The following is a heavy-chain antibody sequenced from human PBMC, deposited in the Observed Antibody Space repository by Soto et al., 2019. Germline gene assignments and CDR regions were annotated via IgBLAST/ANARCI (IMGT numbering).Heavy chain of an antibody. CDR1: GGSISSSSYY. CDR2: IYYSGST. J-gene: IGHJ2*01. CDR3: ALDILTGYYKLGNWYFDL. D-gene: IGHD3-9*01. V-gene: IGHV4-39*01. Sequence: QLQLQESGPGLVKPSETLSLTCTVSGGSISSSSYYWGWIRQPPGKGLEWIGSIYYSGSTYYNPSLKSRVTISVDTSKNQFSLKLSSVTAADTAVYYCALDILTGYYKLGNWYFDLWGRGTLVTVSS.